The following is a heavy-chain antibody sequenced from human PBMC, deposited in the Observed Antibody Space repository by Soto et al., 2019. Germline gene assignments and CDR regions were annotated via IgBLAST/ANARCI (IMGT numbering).Heavy chain of an antibody. CDR1: GYTFTNYG. CDR3: AREKPDIVATIAYYYGMDV. D-gene: IGHD5-12*01. J-gene: IGHJ6*02. Sequence: ASVKVSCKASGYTFTNYGITWVRQAPGEGLEWMGWIGAYNGNTHYTERLQGRVTMTTDTSTSTAYMELRGLRSDDSAVYYCAREKPDIVATIAYYYGMDVWGQGTTVTVSS. CDR2: IGAYNGNT. V-gene: IGHV1-18*01.